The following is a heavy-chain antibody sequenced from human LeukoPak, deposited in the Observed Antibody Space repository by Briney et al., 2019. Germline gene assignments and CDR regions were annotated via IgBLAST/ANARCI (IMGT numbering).Heavy chain of an antibody. CDR3: ARRRVVVPPGGYYYYYMDV. J-gene: IGHJ6*03. CDR1: GFTFSSYG. Sequence: GRSLRLSCAASGFTFSSYGMNWVHQAPGKGLECVSHITISSTTIYYADSVKGRFTISRDNAKNSLYLQMNSLRAEDTAVYYCARRRVVVPPGGYYYYYMDVWGKGTTVTVSS. CDR2: ITISSTTI. D-gene: IGHD2-2*01. V-gene: IGHV3-48*04.